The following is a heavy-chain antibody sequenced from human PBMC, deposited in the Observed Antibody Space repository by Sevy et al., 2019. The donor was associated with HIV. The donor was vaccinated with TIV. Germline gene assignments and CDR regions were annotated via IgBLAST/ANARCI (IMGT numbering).Heavy chain of an antibody. CDR3: ARDLPPSATTVAHFDY. J-gene: IGHJ4*02. Sequence: GGSLRLSCAASGFIFSSYEMSWVRQAPGKGLEWVSHISQSGGTTYYSDSVKGRFTISRDNTKNSLYLQMNSLRAEDTAIYYSARDLPPSATTVAHFDYWGQGTLVTVSS. D-gene: IGHD4-17*01. CDR1: GFIFSSYE. CDR2: ISQSGGTT. V-gene: IGHV3-48*03.